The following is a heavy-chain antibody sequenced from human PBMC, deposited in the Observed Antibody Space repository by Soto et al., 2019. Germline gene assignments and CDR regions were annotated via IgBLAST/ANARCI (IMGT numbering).Heavy chain of an antibody. J-gene: IGHJ6*04. Sequence: EVQLVESGGGLVQPGRSLRLSCAASGFTFDDYAMHWVRQVPGKGLEWVSGISWNSGSLGYADSVKGRFTISRDNAKNSLYLDMYSLRAEDTALYYCSKERIPHPWLSGLDVCGYGTTVTLPS. CDR2: ISWNSGSL. D-gene: IGHD5-12*01. CDR1: GFTFDDYA. CDR3: SKERIPHPWLSGLDV. V-gene: IGHV3-9*01.